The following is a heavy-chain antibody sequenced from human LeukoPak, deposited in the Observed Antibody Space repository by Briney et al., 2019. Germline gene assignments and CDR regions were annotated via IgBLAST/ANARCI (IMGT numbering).Heavy chain of an antibody. CDR1: GGSISSGGYY. CDR3: ASSRRGSSYYFDY. J-gene: IGHJ4*02. D-gene: IGHD3-10*01. V-gene: IGHV4-31*03. Sequence: PSETLSLTCTVSGGSISSGGYYWSWIRQHPGKGLEWIGYIYYSGGTYYNPSLKSRVTISVDTSKNQFSLKLSSVTAADTAVYYCASSRRGSSYYFDYWGQGTLVTVSS. CDR2: IYYSGGT.